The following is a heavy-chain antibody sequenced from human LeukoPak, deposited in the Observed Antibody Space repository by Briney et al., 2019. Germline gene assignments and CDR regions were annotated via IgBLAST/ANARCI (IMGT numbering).Heavy chain of an antibody. Sequence: SETLSLTCTVSGGSISSSSYYWGWIRQPPGKGLEWIGSIYYSGSTYYNPFLKSRVTISVDTSKNQFSLKLSPVTAADTAVYYCARTTRFEDIAWFDPWGQGTLVTVSS. V-gene: IGHV4-39*01. CDR3: ARTTRFEDIAWFDP. CDR2: IYYSGST. D-gene: IGHD3-16*01. J-gene: IGHJ5*02. CDR1: GGSISSSSYY.